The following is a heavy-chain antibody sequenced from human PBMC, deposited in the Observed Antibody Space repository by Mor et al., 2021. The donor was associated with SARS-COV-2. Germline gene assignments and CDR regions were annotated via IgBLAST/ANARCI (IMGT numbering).Heavy chain of an antibody. V-gene: IGHV1-2*02. D-gene: IGHD6-13*01. J-gene: IGHJ4*02. Sequence: AQKFQGRVTMTRDTSISTAYMELSRLRSDDTAMYYCARGMRYSSDYWGQGTLVTVSS. CDR3: ARGMRYSSDY.